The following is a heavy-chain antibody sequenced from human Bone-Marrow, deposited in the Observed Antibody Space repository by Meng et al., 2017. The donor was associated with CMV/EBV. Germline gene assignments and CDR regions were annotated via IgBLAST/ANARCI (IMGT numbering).Heavy chain of an antibody. D-gene: IGHD3-3*01. CDR1: GGTFSTYS. Sequence: SVKVSCKASGGTFSTYSITWVRQAPGQGLEWVGGTIPMYGTANYAQKFQGRVTITTDESMNTAYMELTSLRSEDTAVYYCARGSNNDFWSGYSDYYYGMDVWGQGTTVTVSS. CDR2: TIPMYGTA. CDR3: ARGSNNDFWSGYSDYYYGMDV. V-gene: IGHV1-69*05. J-gene: IGHJ6*02.